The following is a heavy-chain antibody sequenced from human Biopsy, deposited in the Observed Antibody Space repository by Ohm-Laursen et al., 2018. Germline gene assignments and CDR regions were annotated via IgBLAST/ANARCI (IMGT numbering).Heavy chain of an antibody. V-gene: IGHV1-24*01. CDR2: FAPESGKT. CDR1: GYTLTELS. Sequence: ASVKVSCKVSGYTLTELSMHWVRQAPGKGLEWMGGFAPESGKTVYAQNFQARVSMTEDTSTDTAYMELRSLRSEDTAVYYCAADINVWNVNYWGQGTQVTVSS. J-gene: IGHJ4*02. D-gene: IGHD1-1*01. CDR3: AADINVWNVNY.